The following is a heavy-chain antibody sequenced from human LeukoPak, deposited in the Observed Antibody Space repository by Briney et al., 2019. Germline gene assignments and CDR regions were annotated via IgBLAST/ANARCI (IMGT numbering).Heavy chain of an antibody. CDR3: ARRIIAAAAYFDY. V-gene: IGHV4-39*02. CDR1: GGSISSSSYY. CDR2: IYYSGST. D-gene: IGHD6-13*01. Sequence: PSETLSLTCTVSGGSISSSSYYWGWIRQPPGKGLEWIGSIYYSGSTYYNPSLKSRVTISVDTSKNHFSLKVSSVTAADTAVYYCARRIIAAAAYFDYWGQGTLVTVSS. J-gene: IGHJ4*02.